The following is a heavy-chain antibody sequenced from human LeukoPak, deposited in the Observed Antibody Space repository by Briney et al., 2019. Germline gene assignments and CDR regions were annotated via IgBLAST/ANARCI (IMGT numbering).Heavy chain of an antibody. D-gene: IGHD3-22*01. Sequence: GGSLRLSCAASGFTFSSYWMSWVRQAPGKGLEWVANIKQDGSEKYYVDSVKGRFTISRDNAKNSLYLQMNSLRAEDTAVYYCARDLDSDYYDSSGYLDAFDIWGQGTMVTVSS. CDR1: GFTFSSYW. V-gene: IGHV3-7*01. J-gene: IGHJ3*02. CDR2: IKQDGSEK. CDR3: ARDLDSDYYDSSGYLDAFDI.